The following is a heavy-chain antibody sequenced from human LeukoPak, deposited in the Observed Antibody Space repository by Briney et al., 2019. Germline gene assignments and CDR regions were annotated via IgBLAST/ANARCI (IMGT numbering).Heavy chain of an antibody. J-gene: IGHJ6*02. CDR1: GYSFSDYW. CDR3: ARHGLGGCSGGRCFTSFHYYGMGV. V-gene: IGHV5-51*01. Sequence: GESLKISCKGYGYSFSDYWIGWVRQMPGKGLEWMGIIFPGDSDTKYSPSFQGQVTISVDKSPSTAYLQWTSLRASDTAIYYCARHGLGGCSGGRCFTSFHYYGMGVWGQGTTVTVSS. D-gene: IGHD2-15*01. CDR2: IFPGDSDT.